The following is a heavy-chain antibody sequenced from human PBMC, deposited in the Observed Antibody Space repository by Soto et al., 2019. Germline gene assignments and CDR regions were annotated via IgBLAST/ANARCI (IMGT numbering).Heavy chain of an antibody. CDR3: TTDRYYDFWSGYYIADY. Sequence: ASVKVSCKASGYTFTSYDINWVRQATGQGLEWMGWMNPNSGNTGYAQKFQGRVTMTRNTSISTAYMELSSLRSEDTAVYYCTTDRYYDFWSGYYIADYWGQGTLVTVSS. V-gene: IGHV1-8*01. CDR2: MNPNSGNT. J-gene: IGHJ4*02. CDR1: GYTFTSYD. D-gene: IGHD3-3*01.